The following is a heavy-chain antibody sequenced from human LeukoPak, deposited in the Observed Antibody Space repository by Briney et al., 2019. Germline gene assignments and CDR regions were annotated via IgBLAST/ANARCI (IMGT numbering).Heavy chain of an antibody. CDR2: IRYDAINK. V-gene: IGHV3-30*02. Sequence: GGSLRLSCAASGFTFSSYGMHWVRQAPGKGLEWVTFIRYDAINKYYADSVKGRFTISRDNSKNTLYLQMNGLRAEDTAVFYCAKALFDYSTSWPGSDAIDIWGQGTMVTVSS. J-gene: IGHJ3*02. D-gene: IGHD6-13*01. CDR3: AKALFDYSTSWPGSDAIDI. CDR1: GFTFSSYG.